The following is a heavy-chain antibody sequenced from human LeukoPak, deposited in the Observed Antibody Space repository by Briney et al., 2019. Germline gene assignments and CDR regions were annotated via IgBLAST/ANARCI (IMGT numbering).Heavy chain of an antibody. CDR3: ARGGPGIAARLGDDY. Sequence: ASVKVSCKASGYTYTGYYMHWVRQAPGQGLEWMGWINPNSGGTNYAQKFQGRVTMTRDTAISTAYTELSRLRSDDTAVYYCARGGPGIAARLGDDYWGQGTLVTVSS. CDR1: GYTYTGYY. V-gene: IGHV1-2*02. CDR2: INPNSGGT. D-gene: IGHD6-6*01. J-gene: IGHJ4*02.